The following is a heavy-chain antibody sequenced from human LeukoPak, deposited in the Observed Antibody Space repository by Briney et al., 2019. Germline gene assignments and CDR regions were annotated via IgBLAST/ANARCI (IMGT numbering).Heavy chain of an antibody. J-gene: IGHJ3*01. CDR2: IVPILGIA. V-gene: IGHV1-69*04. D-gene: IGHD5-18*01. CDR1: GYTFTGYY. Sequence: SVKVSCKASGYTFTGYYMHWVRQAPGQGLEWMGRIVPILGIANYAQEFQGRLIITADKATSSAYMELSSLRSEDTAVYYCARDQGDNSYGYYAIWYAFDVWGQGTMVTVSS. CDR3: ARDQGDNSYGYYAIWYAFDV.